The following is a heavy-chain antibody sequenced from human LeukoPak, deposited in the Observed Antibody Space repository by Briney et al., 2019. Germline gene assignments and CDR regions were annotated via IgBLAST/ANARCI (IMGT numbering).Heavy chain of an antibody. D-gene: IGHD4-17*01. Sequence: SQTLSLTCTVSGGSISSGSYYWSWIRQPAGKGLEWIGRIYTSGSTNYNPSLKSRVTISVDTSKNQFSLKLSSVTAADTAVYYCARDRLKDGDYVNGAGFDYWGQGTLVTVSS. J-gene: IGHJ4*02. V-gene: IGHV4-61*02. CDR1: GGSISSGSYY. CDR2: IYTSGST. CDR3: ARDRLKDGDYVNGAGFDY.